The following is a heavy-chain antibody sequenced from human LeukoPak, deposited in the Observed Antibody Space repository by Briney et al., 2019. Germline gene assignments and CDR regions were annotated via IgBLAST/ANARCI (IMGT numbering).Heavy chain of an antibody. J-gene: IGHJ4*02. V-gene: IGHV4-59*12. CDR1: NGAITGYY. CDR2: ILYSGNT. Sequence: SETLSLTCTVSNGAITGYYWGWIRQPPGKGLEWIGHILYSGNTNYNPSLKSRVTLSVDTSKNRFSLKLSSVTAADTAVYYCARGYSTSWTYYFDYWGQGALVTVSS. CDR3: ARGYSTSWTYYFDY. D-gene: IGHD2-2*01.